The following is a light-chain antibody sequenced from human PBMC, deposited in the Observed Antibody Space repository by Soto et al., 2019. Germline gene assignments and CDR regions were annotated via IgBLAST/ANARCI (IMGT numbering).Light chain of an antibody. CDR3: QQYNNWLWT. J-gene: IGKJ1*01. Sequence: EVVMTQSPATLSVSPGERATLSCRASQSVNSNLAWYQQKPGQAPRLLIHGASTRATGIPARFSGSGFGTEFILTISSLQSEDFAIYYCQQYNNWLWTFGQGTKVDI. CDR2: GAS. CDR1: QSVNSN. V-gene: IGKV3-15*01.